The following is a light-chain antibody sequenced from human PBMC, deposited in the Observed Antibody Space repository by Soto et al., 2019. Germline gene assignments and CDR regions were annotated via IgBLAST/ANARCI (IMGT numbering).Light chain of an antibody. CDR2: GAS. V-gene: IGKV3D-20*02. Sequence: EIVLTQSPGTLSLSPGERATLSCRASQSVSNNYLAWYQQKPGQAPRLLIYGASTSATGIPDRFSGSGSGTDFTLTISSLEPEDFAVYYCQQRSNWPPTWTFGQGTKVDIK. CDR3: QQRSNWPPTWT. J-gene: IGKJ1*01. CDR1: QSVSNNY.